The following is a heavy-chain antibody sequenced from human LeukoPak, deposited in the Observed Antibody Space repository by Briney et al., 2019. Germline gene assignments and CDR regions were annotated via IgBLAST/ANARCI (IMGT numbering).Heavy chain of an antibody. V-gene: IGHV1-2*02. CDR1: GYTFTGYY. D-gene: IGHD2-2*01. Sequence: ASVKVSCKASGYTFTGYYMHWVRQAPGQGLEWMGWINPNNGGTNYAQKLQGRVTMTTDTSTSTAYMELRSLRSDDTAVYYCARGLGYCSSTSCYVFDYWGQGTLVTVSS. CDR2: INPNNGGT. CDR3: ARGLGYCSSTSCYVFDY. J-gene: IGHJ4*02.